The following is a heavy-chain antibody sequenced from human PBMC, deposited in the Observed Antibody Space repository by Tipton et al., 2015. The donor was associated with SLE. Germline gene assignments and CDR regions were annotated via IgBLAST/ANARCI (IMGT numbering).Heavy chain of an antibody. J-gene: IGHJ3*02. Sequence: SLRLSCAASGFTFSSYAMTWVRRAPGKGLEWVSTFAASGGVTYYADSVKGRFTISRDNSKNTLYLQMNSLRPEDASVYYCAKDWGFSGYDWSDAFHIWGQGTMVTVSS. CDR1: GFTFSSYA. V-gene: IGHV3-23*01. CDR2: FAASGGVT. D-gene: IGHD5-12*01. CDR3: AKDWGFSGYDWSDAFHI.